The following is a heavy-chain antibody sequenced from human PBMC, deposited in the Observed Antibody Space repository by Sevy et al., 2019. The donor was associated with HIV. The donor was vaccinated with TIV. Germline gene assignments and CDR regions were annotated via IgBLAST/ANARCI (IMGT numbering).Heavy chain of an antibody. Sequence: GGSLRLSCTVSGFIFSNFAMHWVRQAPGKGLEWVAVTSYDGSHKYYGDSVKGRFTVSRDNSRNILSLEMNSLRRDDTAVYYCARGENDDEFFQYWGQGTLVTVSS. CDR3: ARGENDDEFFQY. J-gene: IGHJ1*01. CDR2: TSYDGSHK. CDR1: GFIFSNFA. V-gene: IGHV3-30*04. D-gene: IGHD1-26*01.